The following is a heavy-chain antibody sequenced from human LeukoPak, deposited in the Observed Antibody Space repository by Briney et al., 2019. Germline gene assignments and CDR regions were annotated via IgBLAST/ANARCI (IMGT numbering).Heavy chain of an antibody. J-gene: IGHJ4*02. CDR1: GGSISTYY. D-gene: IGHD1-26*01. V-gene: IGHV4-59*01. CDR2: IYYTGST. Sequence: PSETLSLTCTVSGGSISTYYWSWIRQPPGKGLEWIGYIYYTGSTSYNPSLKSRVTMSLDASKNQFSLELNSVTPADTAVYYCARDVGATPGYFDYWGQGTLVTVSS. CDR3: ARDVGATPGYFDY.